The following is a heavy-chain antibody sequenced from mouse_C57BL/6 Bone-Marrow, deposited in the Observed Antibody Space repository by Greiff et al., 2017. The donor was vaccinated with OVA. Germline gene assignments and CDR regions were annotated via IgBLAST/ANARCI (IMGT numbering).Heavy chain of an antibody. CDR3: ARRLACSSYLYYAMDY. J-gene: IGHJ4*01. Sequence: DVHLVESGGGLVQPGGSLKLSCAASGFTFSDYGMAWVRQAPRKGPEWVAFISNLAYSIYYADTVTGRFTISRENAKNTLYLEMSSLRSEDTAMYYGARRLACSSYLYYAMDYWGQGTSVTVSS. V-gene: IGHV5-15*04. D-gene: IGHD1-1*01. CDR1: GFTFSDYG. CDR2: ISNLAYSI.